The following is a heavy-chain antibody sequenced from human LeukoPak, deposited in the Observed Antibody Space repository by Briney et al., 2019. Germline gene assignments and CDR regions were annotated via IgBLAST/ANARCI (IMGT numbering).Heavy chain of an antibody. CDR1: GGTFSSYA. V-gene: IGHV1-69*01. Sequence: SVKVSCKASGGTFSSYAISWVRQAPGQGLEWMGGIIPIFGTANYAQKFQGRVTITADESTSTAYMELSSLRSEDTAVYYCARVGVVVPAAHPTNYYMDVWGKGTTVTVSS. CDR3: ARVGVVVPAAHPTNYYMDV. J-gene: IGHJ6*03. D-gene: IGHD2-2*01. CDR2: IIPIFGTA.